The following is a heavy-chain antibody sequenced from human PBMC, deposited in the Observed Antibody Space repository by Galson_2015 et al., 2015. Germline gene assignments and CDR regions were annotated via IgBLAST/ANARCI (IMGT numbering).Heavy chain of an antibody. CDR3: ASSIIGDYVRYFRY. Sequence: SLRLSCAASGFNVSNTYMSWVRQAPGKGLEWVSPIYSGGTTSYADSVKGRFTISRDNSKNTVYLQLSSLRAADTAVYYCASSIIGDYVRYFRYWGQGTLVTVSS. J-gene: IGHJ4*02. CDR1: GFNVSNTY. D-gene: IGHD4-17*01. V-gene: IGHV3-53*01. CDR2: IYSGGTT.